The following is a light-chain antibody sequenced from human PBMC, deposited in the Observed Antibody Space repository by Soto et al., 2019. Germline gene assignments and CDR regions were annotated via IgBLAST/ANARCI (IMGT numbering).Light chain of an antibody. CDR1: ESVTSS. J-gene: IGKJ1*01. CDR2: AAS. Sequence: IVMTQSPATLSVSPGDRATLSCGASESVTSSLAWYQQKPGQPPRLLIYAASTRATDVPARFSGGGSETEFTLTISSLQSEDFAVYFCQQYNIWPLWTFGQGTKVDIK. CDR3: QQYNIWPLWT. V-gene: IGKV3-15*01.